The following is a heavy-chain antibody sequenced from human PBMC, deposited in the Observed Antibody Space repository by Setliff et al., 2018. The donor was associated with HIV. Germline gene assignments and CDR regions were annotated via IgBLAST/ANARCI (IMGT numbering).Heavy chain of an antibody. CDR2: MKYDGTEI. CDR3: VREGEYFDTIGHYLVRRFFDL. J-gene: IGHJ3*01. Sequence: GGSLRLSCAASGFSFGTYWMSWVRQAPGKGLEWVANMKYDGTEIYYVDAVKGRFTISRDNAKKSVFLHMNSLRGEDTAVYYCVREGEYFDTIGHYLVRRFFDLWGQGTMVTVSS. D-gene: IGHD3-9*01. V-gene: IGHV3-7*01. CDR1: GFSFGTYW.